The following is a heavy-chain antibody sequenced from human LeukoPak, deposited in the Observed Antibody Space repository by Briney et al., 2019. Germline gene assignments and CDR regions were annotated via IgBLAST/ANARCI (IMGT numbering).Heavy chain of an antibody. D-gene: IGHD3-3*01. J-gene: IGHJ5*02. CDR1: GFTFSSCS. Sequence: GGSLRLSCAASGFTFSSCSMNWVRQAPGKGLEWVSSISSSSSYIYYADSVKGRFTISRDNAKNSLYLQMNSLRAEDTAVYYCASLPTIFGVVPWFDPWGQGTLVTVSS. V-gene: IGHV3-21*01. CDR2: ISSSSSYI. CDR3: ASLPTIFGVVPWFDP.